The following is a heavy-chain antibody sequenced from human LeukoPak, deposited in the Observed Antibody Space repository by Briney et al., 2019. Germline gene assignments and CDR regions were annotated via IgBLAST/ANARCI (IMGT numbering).Heavy chain of an antibody. Sequence: PGGSLRLSCAASGFTFSSYGMHWVRQATGKGLESVAFLRYDGSNQHYAASVKGRFTISRDNSKNTLYLQMNSLRGEDTAVYYCAKDQYSRREGVYDYWGQGTLVTVSS. CDR2: LRYDGSNQ. CDR1: GFTFSSYG. CDR3: AKDQYSRREGVYDY. J-gene: IGHJ4*02. V-gene: IGHV3-30*02. D-gene: IGHD4-11*01.